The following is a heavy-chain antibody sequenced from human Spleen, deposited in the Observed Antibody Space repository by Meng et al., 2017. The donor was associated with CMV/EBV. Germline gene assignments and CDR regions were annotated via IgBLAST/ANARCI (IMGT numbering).Heavy chain of an antibody. CDR1: GFTFSSYG. Sequence: GGSLRLSCAASGFTFSSYGMHWVRQAPGKGLEWVAFVRNDGSKKHYADSVKGRFTISRDNSKNTLYLQMNSLRSEDTAVYYCAKDDDSAGYYYAYYWGQGTLVTVSS. D-gene: IGHD3-3*01. V-gene: IGHV3-30*02. CDR2: VRNDGSKK. J-gene: IGHJ4*02. CDR3: AKDDDSAGYYYAYY.